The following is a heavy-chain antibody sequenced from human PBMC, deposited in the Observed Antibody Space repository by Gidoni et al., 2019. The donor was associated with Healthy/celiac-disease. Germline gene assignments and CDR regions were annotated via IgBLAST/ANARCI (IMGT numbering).Heavy chain of an antibody. J-gene: IGHJ6*02. CDR2: IIPIFGTA. V-gene: IGHV1-69*06. Sequence: QVQLVQSGAEVKKPGSSVTVSCKASGGTFSSYAISWVRQAPGQGLEWMGGIIPIFGTANYEQKFQGRVTITADKSTSTAYMELSSLRSEDTAVYYCARVIAITGTTLGGMDVWGQGTTVTVSS. CDR1: GGTFSSYA. D-gene: IGHD1-7*01. CDR3: ARVIAITGTTLGGMDV.